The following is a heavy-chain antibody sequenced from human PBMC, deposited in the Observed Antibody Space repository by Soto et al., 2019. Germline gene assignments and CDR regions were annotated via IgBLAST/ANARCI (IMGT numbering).Heavy chain of an antibody. V-gene: IGHV1-2*02. CDR3: ASDFSGELCSCGPWFHT. CDR2: INPNSGGT. CDR1: GYTFTGYY. D-gene: IGHD3-16*01. Sequence: ASVKASCKTSGYTFTGYYMHWVRQAPGQGLEWMGWINPNSGGTNYAQKFQGRVTMTRDTSISTAYMELSRLKSDDTAGYYCASDFSGELCSCGPWFHTCVHGTRVTVSS. J-gene: IGHJ5*01.